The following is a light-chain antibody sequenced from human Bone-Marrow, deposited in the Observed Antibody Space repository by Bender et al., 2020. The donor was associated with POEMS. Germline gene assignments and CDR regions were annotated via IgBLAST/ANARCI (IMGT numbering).Light chain of an antibody. CDR1: GNRF. CDR2: DNT. V-gene: IGLV1-51*01. J-gene: IGLJ1*01. Sequence: QSVLTQPPSVSAAPGQKVTISCSGIGNRFVSWYQLLPGTPPKLLIYDNTKRPSGIPDRFSGSKSGTSATLDITGLQTGDEAEYYCGTWENSLSIGFGTGTKVNVL. CDR3: GTWENSLSIG.